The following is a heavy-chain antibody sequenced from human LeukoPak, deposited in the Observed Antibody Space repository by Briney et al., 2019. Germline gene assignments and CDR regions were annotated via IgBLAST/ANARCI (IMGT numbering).Heavy chain of an antibody. V-gene: IGHV4-34*01. J-gene: IGHJ6*04. Sequence: PSEALSLTCAVYGGSFSGYYWSWIRQPPGKGLEWIGEINHSGSTNYNPSLKTRVTIPVDTSKNQFSLKLRSVTAADPAVYYCARSPHVVVPDAMAYYGMDVWGKGTTVTVSS. CDR2: INHSGST. D-gene: IGHD2-2*01. CDR1: GGSFSGYY. CDR3: ARSPHVVVPDAMAYYGMDV.